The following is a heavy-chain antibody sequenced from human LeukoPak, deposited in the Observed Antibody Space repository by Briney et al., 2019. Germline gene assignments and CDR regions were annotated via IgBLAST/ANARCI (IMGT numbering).Heavy chain of an antibody. V-gene: IGHV3-21*01. CDR1: GFTFSSYA. CDR2: ISSSSSYI. Sequence: GGSLRLSCAASGFTFSSYAMSWVRQAPGKGLEWVSSISSSSSYIYYADSVKGRFTISRDNAKNSLYLQMNSLRAEDTAVYYCARAAVAKLPQGSWFDPWGQGTLVTVSS. J-gene: IGHJ5*02. D-gene: IGHD1-26*01. CDR3: ARAAVAKLPQGSWFDP.